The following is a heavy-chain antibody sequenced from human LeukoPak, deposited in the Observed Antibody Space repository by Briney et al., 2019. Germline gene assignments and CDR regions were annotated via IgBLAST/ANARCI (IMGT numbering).Heavy chain of an antibody. CDR1: GGSISSYY. CDR2: IYYSGST. V-gene: IGHV4-59*08. Sequence: SETLSLTCTVSGGSISSYYWSWIRQPPGKGLEWIGYIYYSGSTNYNPSLKSRVTISVDTSKNQFSLKLSSVTAADTAVYYCASTLNMIPPPGYFDYWGQGTLVNVSS. CDR3: ASTLNMIPPPGYFDY. J-gene: IGHJ4*02. D-gene: IGHD3-16*01.